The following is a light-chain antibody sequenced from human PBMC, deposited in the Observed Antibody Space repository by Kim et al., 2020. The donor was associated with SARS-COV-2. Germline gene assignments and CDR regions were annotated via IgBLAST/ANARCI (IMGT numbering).Light chain of an antibody. J-gene: IGLJ2*01. V-gene: IGLV1-51*01. Sequence: GQKVTISCSEGTSNVGKTYVSWYPQLPGAAPKLLISDNHKRPSGIPDRFSGSKSGTSATLAITGLQPGDEADYYCGTWDDSLSVGVFGGGTKVTVL. CDR3: GTWDDSLSVGV. CDR2: DNH. CDR1: TSNVGKTY.